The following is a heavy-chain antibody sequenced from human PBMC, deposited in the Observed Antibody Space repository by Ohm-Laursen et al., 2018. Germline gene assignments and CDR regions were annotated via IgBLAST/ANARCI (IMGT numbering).Heavy chain of an antibody. D-gene: IGHD2-21*01. CDR2: IIPILGIA. CDR1: GYTFTSYG. Sequence: SVKVSCKASGYTFTSYGISWVRQAPGQGLEWMGRIIPILGIANYAQKFQGRVTITADKSTSTAYMELSSLRTEDTAVYYCAGDPGDADTFDYWGQGTLVTVSS. CDR3: AGDPGDADTFDY. V-gene: IGHV1-69*04. J-gene: IGHJ4*02.